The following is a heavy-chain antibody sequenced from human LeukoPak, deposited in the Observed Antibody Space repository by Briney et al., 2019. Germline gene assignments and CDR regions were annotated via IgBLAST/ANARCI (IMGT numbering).Heavy chain of an antibody. J-gene: IGHJ4*02. Sequence: PSGTLSLTCAVSGDSISDKYWWRWVRQFPDKGLEWIGEVYRSGGTSYNPSLKSRVTVSIDYSKNQFSLNLRSVTAADTAVYYCARIHRYCSGGACYVLDNWGQGTLVAVSS. CDR2: VYRSGGT. CDR1: GDSISDKYW. D-gene: IGHD2-15*01. V-gene: IGHV4-4*02. CDR3: ARIHRYCSGGACYVLDN.